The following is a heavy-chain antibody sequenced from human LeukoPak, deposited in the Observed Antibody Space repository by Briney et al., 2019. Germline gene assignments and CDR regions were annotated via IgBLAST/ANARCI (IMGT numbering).Heavy chain of an antibody. J-gene: IGHJ5*02. V-gene: IGHV4-39*07. CDR1: GGSISNYY. CDR2: IYYSGST. Sequence: SETLSLTCTVSGGSISNYYWGWIRQPPGKGLEWIGSIYYSGSTYYNPSLKSRVTISVDTSKNQFSLKLSSVTAADTAVYYCASRDPRYCSSTSCYPSWGQGTLVTVSS. CDR3: ASRDPRYCSSTSCYPS. D-gene: IGHD2-2*01.